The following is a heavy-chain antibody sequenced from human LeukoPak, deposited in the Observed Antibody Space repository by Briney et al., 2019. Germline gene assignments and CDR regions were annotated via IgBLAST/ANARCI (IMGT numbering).Heavy chain of an antibody. Sequence: SETLSLTCTVSGGSITNYYWSWIRQPPGKGLEWIGYIYDSGSTNYNPSLKSRVTISVDTSKNQFSLKLSSVTAADTAVYYCARQGVGTYDYGDEGYYMDVWGKGTTVTISS. D-gene: IGHD4-17*01. CDR1: GGSITNYY. J-gene: IGHJ6*03. V-gene: IGHV4-59*08. CDR3: ARQGVGTYDYGDEGYYMDV. CDR2: IYDSGST.